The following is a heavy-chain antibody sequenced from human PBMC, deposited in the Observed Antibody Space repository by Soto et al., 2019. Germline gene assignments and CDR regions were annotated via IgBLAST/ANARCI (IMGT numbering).Heavy chain of an antibody. CDR3: AREAVAAIAGVHNYSGMDV. J-gene: IGHJ6*02. D-gene: IGHD6-19*01. CDR2: ISAYNGNT. Sequence: QVQLVQSGAEVKKPGASVKVSCKASAYTFTSYGISWVRQAPGQGLEWMGWISAYNGNTNYPQNLQGRVTMTTDTSTRTAYMVLRSLRSDDTAVYFCAREAVAAIAGVHNYSGMDVWGQGTTVTVSS. V-gene: IGHV1-18*01. CDR1: AYTFTSYG.